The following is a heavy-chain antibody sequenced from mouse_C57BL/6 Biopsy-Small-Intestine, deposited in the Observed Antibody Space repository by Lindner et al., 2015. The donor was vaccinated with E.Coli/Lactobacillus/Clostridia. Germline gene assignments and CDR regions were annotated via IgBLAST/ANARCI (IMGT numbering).Heavy chain of an antibody. V-gene: IGHV5-6*01. CDR2: ISTGGSYT. D-gene: IGHD3-2*02. Sequence: EVQLQESGGDLVKPGGSLKLPCAASGLTFRNYGISWVRQTPDKRLEWVATISTGGSYTYYPDSVKGRFTISRDNAKNTLYLQMSSLKSEDTAIYYCTRKAVQATYFDYWGQGTTLTVSS. CDR1: GLTFRNYG. CDR3: TRKAVQATYFDY. J-gene: IGHJ2*01.